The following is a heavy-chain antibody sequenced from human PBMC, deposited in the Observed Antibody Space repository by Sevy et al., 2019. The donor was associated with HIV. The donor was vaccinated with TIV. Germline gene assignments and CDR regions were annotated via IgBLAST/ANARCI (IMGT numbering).Heavy chain of an antibody. CDR1: GFTFSSYG. Sequence: GGSLRLSCAVSGFTFSSYGMHWVRQAPGKGLEWVAVVSYDGSHKYYGESVKGRFTISRDNSKNTVSLQMISRRDEDTAVYYCAKGSRATGSAFDVWGQGTIVTVSS. CDR3: AKGSRATGSAFDV. D-gene: IGHD2-15*01. CDR2: VSYDGSHK. V-gene: IGHV3-30*18. J-gene: IGHJ3*01.